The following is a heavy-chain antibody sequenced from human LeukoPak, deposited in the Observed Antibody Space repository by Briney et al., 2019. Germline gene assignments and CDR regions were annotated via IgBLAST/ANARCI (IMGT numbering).Heavy chain of an antibody. CDR1: GYTFNSYG. CDR3: ARAKDPYSGYDFDAFDI. Sequence: ASVKVSCKASGYTFNSYGISWVRQAPGQGLEWMGWISAYNGNTNYAQKLQSRVTMTTDTSTSTAYMELRSLRSDDTAVYYCARAKDPYSGYDFDAFDIWGQGTMVTVSS. V-gene: IGHV1-18*01. D-gene: IGHD5-12*01. J-gene: IGHJ3*02. CDR2: ISAYNGNT.